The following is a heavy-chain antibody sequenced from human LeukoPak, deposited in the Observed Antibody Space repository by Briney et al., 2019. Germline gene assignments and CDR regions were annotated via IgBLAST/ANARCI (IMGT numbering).Heavy chain of an antibody. CDR2: MYISGST. CDR3: ARLDDSWFDP. Sequence: SETLSLTCTVSGGSIRSSYWSWVRQPAGKGLEWIGRMYISGSTDYNPSLKSRVTMALDTSKNQFSLKLSSVTAADTAVYYCARLDDSWFDPWGQGTLVTVST. D-gene: IGHD1-1*01. J-gene: IGHJ5*02. V-gene: IGHV4-4*07. CDR1: GGSIRSSY.